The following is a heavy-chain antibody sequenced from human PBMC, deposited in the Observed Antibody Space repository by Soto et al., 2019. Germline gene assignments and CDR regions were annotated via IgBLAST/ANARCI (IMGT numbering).Heavy chain of an antibody. D-gene: IGHD3-10*01. CDR3: AREDGSGNNAYYYGMDV. Sequence: SETLSLTXTVSGGSISSYYWSWIRQPPGKGLEWIGYIYYSGSTNYNPSLKSRVTISVDTSKNQFSLKLSSVTAADTAVYYCAREDGSGNNAYYYGMDVWGQGTTVTVSS. V-gene: IGHV4-59*01. CDR2: IYYSGST. J-gene: IGHJ6*02. CDR1: GGSISSYY.